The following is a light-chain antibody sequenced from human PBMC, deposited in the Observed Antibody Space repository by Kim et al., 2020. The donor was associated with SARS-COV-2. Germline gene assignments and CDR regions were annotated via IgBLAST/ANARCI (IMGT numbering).Light chain of an antibody. Sequence: SYELTQPPSMSVSPGQTARITCSGDALRRKYAYWYQQKPGQAPVLVIKKDSERPSRIPERFSGSSSGTTVTLTISGVQAEDEADYYCQSGDSTSVTFGGGTKVTVL. CDR2: KDS. V-gene: IGLV3-25*03. J-gene: IGLJ2*01. CDR1: ALRRKY. CDR3: QSGDSTSVT.